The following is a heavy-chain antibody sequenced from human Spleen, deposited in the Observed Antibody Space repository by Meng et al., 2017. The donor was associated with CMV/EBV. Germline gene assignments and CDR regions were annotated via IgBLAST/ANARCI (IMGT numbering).Heavy chain of an antibody. CDR1: GYSISSGYY. CDR2: IYHSGST. CDR3: AREYCSSTSCYTSWGYYYYYGMDV. V-gene: IGHV4-38-2*02. J-gene: IGHJ6*02. Sequence: GSLRLSCTVSGYSISSGYYWGWIRQPPGKGLEWIGSIYHSGSTYYNPSLKSRVTISVDTSKNQFSLKLSSVTAADTAVYYCAREYCSSTSCYTSWGYYYYYGMDVWGQGTTVTVSS. D-gene: IGHD2-2*02.